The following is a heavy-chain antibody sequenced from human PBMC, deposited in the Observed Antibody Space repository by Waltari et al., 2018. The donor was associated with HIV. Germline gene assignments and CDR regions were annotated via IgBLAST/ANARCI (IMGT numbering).Heavy chain of an antibody. Sequence: QVQLVQSGAEVKKPGSSVKVSCKASGGPFSSDAISWVRQAPGQGLEWMGGIIPIFGTANYAQKFQGRVTITADESTSTAYMELSSLRSEDTAVYYCARDVTMVRGRDWFDPWGQGTLVTVSS. CDR1: GGPFSSDA. D-gene: IGHD3-10*01. CDR2: IIPIFGTA. CDR3: ARDVTMVRGRDWFDP. V-gene: IGHV1-69*01. J-gene: IGHJ5*02.